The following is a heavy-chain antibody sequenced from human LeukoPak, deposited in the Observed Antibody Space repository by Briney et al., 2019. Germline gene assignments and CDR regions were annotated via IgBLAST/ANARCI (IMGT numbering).Heavy chain of an antibody. D-gene: IGHD6-13*01. CDR1: GFTFSSYG. CDR2: IRYDGSNK. Sequence: GGSLRLSCAASGFTFSSYGMHWVRQAPGKGLEWVAFIRYDGSNKYYADSVEGRFTISRDNSKNTLYLQMNSLRAEDTAVYYCARGGPAAGRFDYWGQGTLVTVSS. CDR3: ARGGPAAGRFDY. V-gene: IGHV3-30*02. J-gene: IGHJ4*02.